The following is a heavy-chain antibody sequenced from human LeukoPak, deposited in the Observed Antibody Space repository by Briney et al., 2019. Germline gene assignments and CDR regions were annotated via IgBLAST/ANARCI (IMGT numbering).Heavy chain of an antibody. J-gene: IGHJ3*02. CDR3: ARGLAVAGSNYDAFDI. D-gene: IGHD6-19*01. V-gene: IGHV3-30*04. CDR1: GFTFSSYA. Sequence: GGSLRLSCAASGFTFSSYAMHWVRQAPGKGLEWVAVISYDGSNKYYADSVKGRFTISRDNSKNTLYLQMNSLRAEDTAVYYCARGLAVAGSNYDAFDIWGQGTMVTVSS. CDR2: ISYDGSNK.